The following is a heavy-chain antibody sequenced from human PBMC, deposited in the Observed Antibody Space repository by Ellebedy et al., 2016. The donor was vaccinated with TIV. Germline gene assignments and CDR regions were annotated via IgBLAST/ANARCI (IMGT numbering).Heavy chain of an antibody. CDR3: ARHSTMVRGGLPDY. CDR1: GGSISSTSYY. J-gene: IGHJ4*02. CDR2: IYYSGST. V-gene: IGHV4-39*01. Sequence: SETLSLTCTVSGGSISSTSYYWGWIRQPPGKGLEWIAGIYYSGSTYYNPSLRSRVTLSVDTSKNQFSLKLSSVTAADTAVYCCARHSTMVRGGLPDYWGQGTPVTVSS. D-gene: IGHD3-10*01.